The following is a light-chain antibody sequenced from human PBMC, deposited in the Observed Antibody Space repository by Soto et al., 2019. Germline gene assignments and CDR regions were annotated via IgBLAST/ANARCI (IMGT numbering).Light chain of an antibody. CDR3: QQYNNWPLT. CDR1: QSITNY. CDR2: AAS. V-gene: IGKV1-39*01. Sequence: DIQMTQSPSSLSASVGDRFTITCRASQSITNYLNWYQQKRGKAPGLLIHAASSLQSGVPSRFSGSGSGTEFTLTINSLLSEDFAVYSCQQYNNWPLTFGGGTKVDIK. J-gene: IGKJ4*01.